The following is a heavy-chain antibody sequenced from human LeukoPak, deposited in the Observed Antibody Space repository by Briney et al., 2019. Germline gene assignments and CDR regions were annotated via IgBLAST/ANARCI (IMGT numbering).Heavy chain of an antibody. J-gene: IGHJ5*02. V-gene: IGHV3-30*04. CDR2: ISFDGKKT. D-gene: IGHD3-10*01. CDR3: ARAGGSGSYPDNWFDP. CDR1: GFTFSSYS. Sequence: GGSLRLSCTASGFTFSSYSIHWVRQAPGKGLEWVALISFDGKKTDYADSVKGRFTISRDNSKNTLYLQMNSLRAEDTAVYYCARAGGSGSYPDNWFDPWGQGTLVTVSS.